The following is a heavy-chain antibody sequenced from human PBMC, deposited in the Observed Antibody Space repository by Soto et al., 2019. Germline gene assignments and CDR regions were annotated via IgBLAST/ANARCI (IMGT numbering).Heavy chain of an antibody. CDR3: ARDTGHGPQKGRKNHWYFDL. CDR1: GFTFSSYG. V-gene: IGHV3-33*01. CDR2: IWYDGSNK. Sequence: GGSLRLSCAASGFTFSSYGMHWVRQAPGKGLEWVAVIWYDGSNKYYADSVKGRFTISRDNSKNTLYLQMNSLGAEDTAVYYCARDTGHGPQKGRKNHWYFDLWGRGTLVTVSS. D-gene: IGHD4-17*01. J-gene: IGHJ2*01.